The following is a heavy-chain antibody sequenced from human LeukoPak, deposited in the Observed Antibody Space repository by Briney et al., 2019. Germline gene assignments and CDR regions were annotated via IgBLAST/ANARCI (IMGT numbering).Heavy chain of an antibody. Sequence: PGGSLRLSCAASGFTFSSYGMHWVRQAPGKGLEWVAVIWYDGSNKYYADSVKGRFTISRDNSKNTLYLQMNSLRAEDTAVYYCARVNPYQLLRSRGQGTLVTVSS. CDR3: ARVNPYQLLRS. V-gene: IGHV3-33*01. CDR2: IWYDGSNK. J-gene: IGHJ4*02. D-gene: IGHD2-2*01. CDR1: GFTFSSYG.